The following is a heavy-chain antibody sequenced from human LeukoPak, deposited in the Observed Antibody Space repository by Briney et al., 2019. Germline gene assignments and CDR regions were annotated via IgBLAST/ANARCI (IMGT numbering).Heavy chain of an antibody. CDR2: IYYCGST. Sequence: PSETLSLTCTVSGGSISSSSYYWGWIRQPPGKGLEWIGSIYYCGSTYYNPSLKSRVTISVDTSKNQFSLKLSSVTAADTAVYYCARDPVRGDFDYWGQGALVTVSS. J-gene: IGHJ4*02. CDR3: ARDPVRGDFDY. D-gene: IGHD4-17*01. CDR1: GGSISSSSYY. V-gene: IGHV4-39*07.